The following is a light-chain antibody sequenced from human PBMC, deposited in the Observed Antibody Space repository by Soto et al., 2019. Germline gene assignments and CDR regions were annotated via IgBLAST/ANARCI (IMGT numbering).Light chain of an antibody. CDR3: QQFHSNPWS. J-gene: IGKJ2*04. V-gene: IGKV4-1*01. CDR1: QTVSYSSNNKNY. CDR2: WAS. Sequence: DIVMTQSPDSLAVSLGERATINCKSSQTVSYSSNNKNYLAWYQQKPGQPPKLLIYWASIRDSGVPDRFSGSGSGRDFTLTISSLQAEDGAVYYCQQFHSNPWSFGQGTKLEIK.